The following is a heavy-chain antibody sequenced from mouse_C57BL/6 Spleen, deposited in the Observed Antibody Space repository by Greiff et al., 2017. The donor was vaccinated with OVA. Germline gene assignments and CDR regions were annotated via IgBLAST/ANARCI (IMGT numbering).Heavy chain of an antibody. CDR2: ISSGGDYI. J-gene: IGHJ1*03. V-gene: IGHV5-9-1*02. CDR1: GFTFSSYA. CDR3: TRDGNYPLWYFDV. D-gene: IGHD2-1*01. Sequence: EVKLMESGAGLVKPGGSLKLSCAASGFTFSSYAMSWVRQTPEKRLEWVAYISSGGDYIYYADTVKGRFTISRDNARNTLYLQMSSLKSEDTAMYYCTRDGNYPLWYFDVWGTGTTVTVSS.